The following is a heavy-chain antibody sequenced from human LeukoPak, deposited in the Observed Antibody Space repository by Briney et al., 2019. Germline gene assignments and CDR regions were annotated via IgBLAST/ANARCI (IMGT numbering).Heavy chain of an antibody. V-gene: IGHV1-18*01. CDR1: GYTFTSYG. J-gene: IGHJ4*02. D-gene: IGHD3-16*02. Sequence: ASVKVSCKASGYTFTSYGISWVLQAPGQGLEWMGWISAYNGNTNYAQKLQGRVTMNTDTSTSTAYMELRSLRSDDTAVYYCARVKRDYVWGSYPEDYWGQGTLVTVSS. CDR3: ARVKRDYVWGSYPEDY. CDR2: ISAYNGNT.